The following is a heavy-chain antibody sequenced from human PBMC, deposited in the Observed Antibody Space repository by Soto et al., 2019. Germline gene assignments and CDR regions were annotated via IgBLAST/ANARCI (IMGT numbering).Heavy chain of an antibody. D-gene: IGHD5-18*01. CDR1: GFTFSSYA. V-gene: IGHV3-30-3*01. J-gene: IGHJ4*02. CDR3: ASGRAMVPPFYFDY. Sequence: PGVSLRLSCAASGFTFSSYAMHWVRQAPGKGLEWVAVISYDGSNKYYADFVKGRFTISRDNSKNTLYLQMNSLRAEDTAVYDCASGRAMVPPFYFDYWGQRTLVTVSS. CDR2: ISYDGSNK.